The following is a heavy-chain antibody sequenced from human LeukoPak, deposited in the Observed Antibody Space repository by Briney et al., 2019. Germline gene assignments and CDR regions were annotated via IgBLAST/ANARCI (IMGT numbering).Heavy chain of an antibody. D-gene: IGHD6-13*01. J-gene: IGHJ4*02. CDR2: ISGSGGST. V-gene: IGHV3-23*01. Sequence: GGSLRLSCAASGFTFSSYAMSWVRQAPGKGLEWVSAISGSGGSTYYADSVKGRFTISRDNAKNSLYLQMNSLRAEDTAVYYCARALKTYSSNTGIDYWGQGTLVTVSS. CDR1: GFTFSSYA. CDR3: ARALKTYSSNTGIDY.